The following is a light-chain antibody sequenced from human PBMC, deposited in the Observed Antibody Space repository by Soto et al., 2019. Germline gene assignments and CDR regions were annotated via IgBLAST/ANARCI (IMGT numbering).Light chain of an antibody. CDR2: GAS. CDR1: QSVSSSY. V-gene: IGKV3-20*01. J-gene: IGKJ1*01. Sequence: EIVLTQSPGTLSLSPGERATLSCRASQSVSSSYLAWYQQKPGQAPRLLIYGASSRATGIPDRFSGSGSGTDFTLTISRLEPEDFAVYYCQQYGDSPVTVGQGTKVDSK. CDR3: QQYGDSPVT.